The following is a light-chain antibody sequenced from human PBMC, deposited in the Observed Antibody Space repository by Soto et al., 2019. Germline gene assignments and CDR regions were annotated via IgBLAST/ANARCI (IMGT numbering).Light chain of an antibody. CDR2: DVS. V-gene: IGLV2-14*01. CDR3: SSYTSSSTRAV. Sequence: QSAPTQPASVSGSPGQSITISCTGTSSDVGGYNYVSWYQQHPGKAPKLMIYDVSNRPSGVSNRFSGSKSGNTASLTISGLQAEDEADYYCSSYTSSSTRAVFGGGTQLTVL. CDR1: SSDVGGYNY. J-gene: IGLJ7*01.